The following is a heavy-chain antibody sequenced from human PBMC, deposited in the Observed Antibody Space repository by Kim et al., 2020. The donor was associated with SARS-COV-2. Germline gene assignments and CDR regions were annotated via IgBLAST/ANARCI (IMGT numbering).Heavy chain of an antibody. J-gene: IGHJ6*02. CDR1: GFTFSSYS. CDR3: AREGEKTVLLWFGELFGYYYGMDV. CDR2: ISSSSSTI. Sequence: GGSLRLSCAASGFTFSSYSMNWVRQAPGKGLEWVSYISSSSSTIYYADSVKGRFTISRDNAKNSLYLQMNSLRDEDTAVYYCAREGEKTVLLWFGELFGYYYGMDVWGQGTTVTVSS. V-gene: IGHV3-48*02. D-gene: IGHD3-10*01.